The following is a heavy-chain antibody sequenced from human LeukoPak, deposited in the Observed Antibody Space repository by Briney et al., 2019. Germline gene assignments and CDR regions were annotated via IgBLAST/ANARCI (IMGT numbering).Heavy chain of an antibody. D-gene: IGHD1-26*01. J-gene: IGHJ4*02. Sequence: PGGSLRLSCVAPEFIFRNYAMTWVRQAPGKGLEWVSTIRHNGETTYFEDSVKGRFIISRDNTKNTLYLHMNSLRAEDTAVYFCAKDAGPSGEGATPADWGQGTLVTVSS. CDR3: AKDAGPSGEGATPAD. CDR2: IRHNGETT. CDR1: EFIFRNYA. V-gene: IGHV3-23*01.